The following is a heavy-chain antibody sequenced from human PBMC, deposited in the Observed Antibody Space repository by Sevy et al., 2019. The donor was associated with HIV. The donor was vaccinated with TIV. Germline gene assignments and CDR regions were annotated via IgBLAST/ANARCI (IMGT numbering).Heavy chain of an antibody. Sequence: GGSLRLSCVGFGFTSNDYYMSWIRQAPGKGLEWVAYISGSGSTIDYTDSVKGRFTISRDNAKNSLYLKMNSLRAEDTAVYYCAREKRQDYYYYGMDVWGQGTTVTVSS. CDR2: ISGSGSTI. CDR1: GFTSNDYY. V-gene: IGHV3-11*01. J-gene: IGHJ6*02. D-gene: IGHD1-1*01. CDR3: AREKRQDYYYYGMDV.